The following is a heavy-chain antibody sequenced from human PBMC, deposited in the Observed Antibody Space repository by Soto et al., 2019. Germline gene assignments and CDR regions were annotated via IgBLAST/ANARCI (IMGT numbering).Heavy chain of an antibody. J-gene: IGHJ5*02. CDR1: GGSMSSYY. Sequence: QVHLQQSGPGLVNPSETLSLTCTVSGGSMSSYYWTWIRQPAGKGLEWIGRVYSSGGTHYNPSLKSRVTISLDTSTNQFSLRLLSVTGADTSVYYCARGQRFSDWFDPWSQGALVTVSA. CDR2: VYSSGGT. CDR3: ARGQRFSDWFDP. D-gene: IGHD3-3*01. V-gene: IGHV4-4*07.